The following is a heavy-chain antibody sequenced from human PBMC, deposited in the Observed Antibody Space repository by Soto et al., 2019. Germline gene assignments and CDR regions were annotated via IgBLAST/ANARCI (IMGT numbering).Heavy chain of an antibody. CDR1: GFTFSRYA. Sequence: PGGSLRLSCAASGFTFSRYAMHWFRQAPGKGLEWVAVISYDGSNKYYADSVKGRFTISRDNSKNTLYLQMNSLRAEDTAVYYCAREFPLRDIVVVPAAKDYYYGMDVWGQGTTVTVSS. CDR3: AREFPLRDIVVVPAAKDYYYGMDV. J-gene: IGHJ6*02. V-gene: IGHV3-30-3*01. D-gene: IGHD2-2*01. CDR2: ISYDGSNK.